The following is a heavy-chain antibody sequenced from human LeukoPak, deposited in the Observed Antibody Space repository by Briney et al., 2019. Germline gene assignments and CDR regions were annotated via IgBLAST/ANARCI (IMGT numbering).Heavy chain of an antibody. CDR2: VSKTSTYI. V-gene: IGHV3-21*01. D-gene: IGHD4-17*01. J-gene: IGHJ6*02. Sequence: GGSLRLSCAASGFNFSNYNMNWVRQAPGKGLEWVSSVSKTSTYIYYADSVKGRFTVSRDNAKNSLYLQMSSLRAEDTAVYYCARDPGDFGDYGMDVWGQETTVTVSS. CDR3: ARDPGDFGDYGMDV. CDR1: GFNFSNYN.